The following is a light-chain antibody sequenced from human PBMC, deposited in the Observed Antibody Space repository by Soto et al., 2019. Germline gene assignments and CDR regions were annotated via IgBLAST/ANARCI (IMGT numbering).Light chain of an antibody. Sequence: EIVLTQSPGTVSLSPGERATLSCRASQSVSSSYLAWYQQKPGQAPRLLIYGASTRATGIPDRFRGSGSGTDFTLTISRLEPEDFAVYYCQQYGSSPSPQTFGQGTKVEIK. CDR2: GAS. CDR3: QQYGSSPSPQT. V-gene: IGKV3-20*01. J-gene: IGKJ1*01. CDR1: QSVSSSY.